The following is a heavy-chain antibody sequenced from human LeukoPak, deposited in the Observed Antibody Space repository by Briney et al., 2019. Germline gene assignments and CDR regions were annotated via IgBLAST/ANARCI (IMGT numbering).Heavy chain of an antibody. Sequence: RTGGSLRLSCAASGFTFSSYSMNWVRQAPGKGLEWVSYISSSSSTIYYADSVKGRFTISRDNAKNSLYLQMNSLRAEDTAVYYCARGQGGGYTYGYRRDYYYYYMDVWGKGTTVTVSS. D-gene: IGHD5-18*01. CDR1: GFTFSSYS. CDR2: ISSSSSTI. J-gene: IGHJ6*03. V-gene: IGHV3-48*01. CDR3: ARGQGGGYTYGYRRDYYYYYMDV.